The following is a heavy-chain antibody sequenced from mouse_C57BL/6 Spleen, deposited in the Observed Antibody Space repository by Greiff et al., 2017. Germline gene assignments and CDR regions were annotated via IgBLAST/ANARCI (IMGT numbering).Heavy chain of an antibody. CDR1: GYTFTSYC. Sequence: QVQLQQPGAELVKPGASVKMSCKASGYTFTSYCITWVKQSPGQGLEWIGDIYPGSGSTIYNEKFKSKATLTVDTSSGTAYMQLSSLTSEDSAVYYCASHYYGSSWFAYWGQGTLVTVSA. J-gene: IGHJ3*01. V-gene: IGHV1-55*01. D-gene: IGHD1-1*01. CDR3: ASHYYGSSWFAY. CDR2: IYPGSGST.